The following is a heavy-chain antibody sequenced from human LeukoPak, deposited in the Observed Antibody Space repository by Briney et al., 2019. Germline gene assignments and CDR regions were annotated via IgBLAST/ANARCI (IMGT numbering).Heavy chain of an antibody. D-gene: IGHD6-19*01. J-gene: IGHJ4*02. Sequence: GGSLRLSCAASGFTVSSNYMSWVRQAPGKGLEWVSVIYSGGYTYYADSVKGRFTISRDNSRNTLYLQMNSLRAEDTALYYCGRVGGTGWFRPFDYWGQGTLVTVSS. V-gene: IGHV3-53*01. CDR2: IYSGGYT. CDR1: GFTVSSNY. CDR3: GRVGGTGWFRPFDY.